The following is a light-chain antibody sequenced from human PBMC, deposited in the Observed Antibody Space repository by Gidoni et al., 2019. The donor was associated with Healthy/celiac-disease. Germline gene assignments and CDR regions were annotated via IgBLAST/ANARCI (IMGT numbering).Light chain of an antibody. CDR2: AAS. CDR3: QQSYSTPPLT. J-gene: IGKJ4*01. CDR1: QSITSY. V-gene: IGKV1-39*01. Sequence: DIQLPQSPPSLSASVGDRVTITCRASQSITSYLNWYQQKPGKAPKLLIYAASSLQSGVPSRFSGSGSGTDFTLTISSLQPEDFATYYCQQSYSTPPLTFGGGTKVEIK.